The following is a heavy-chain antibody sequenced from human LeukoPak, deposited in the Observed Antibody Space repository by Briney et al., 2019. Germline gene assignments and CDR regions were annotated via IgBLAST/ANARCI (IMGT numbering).Heavy chain of an antibody. CDR1: GASISGSSYY. D-gene: IGHD1-1*01. V-gene: IGHV4-39*07. Sequence: SETLSLTCTVSGASISGSSYYWAWIRQSAGKGLEWIGSVYYSGSAYYNPSLKSRVTLTVDTSMNQFSLQLLSVTAADTAVYYCATFTGSDKEFNKNWYDGFDPWGQGTLVTVSS. CDR3: ATFTGSDKEFNKNWYDGFDP. CDR2: VYYSGSA. J-gene: IGHJ5*02.